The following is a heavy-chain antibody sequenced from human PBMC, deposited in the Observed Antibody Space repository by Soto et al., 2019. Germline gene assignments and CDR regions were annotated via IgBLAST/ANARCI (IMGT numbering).Heavy chain of an antibody. CDR1: GYTFTGYY. CDR3: ARDLSYYDSSGYYYYYYGMDV. CDR2: INPNSGGT. V-gene: IGHV1-2*04. J-gene: IGHJ6*02. Sequence: ASVKVSCKASGYTFTGYYMHWVRQAPGQELEWMGWINPNSGGTNYAQKFQGWVTMTRDTSISTAYMELSRLRSDDTAVYYCARDLSYYDSSGYYYYYYGMDVWGQGTTVTVS. D-gene: IGHD3-22*01.